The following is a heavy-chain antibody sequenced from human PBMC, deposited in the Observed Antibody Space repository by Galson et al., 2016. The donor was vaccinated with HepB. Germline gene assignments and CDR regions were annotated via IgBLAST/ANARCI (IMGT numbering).Heavy chain of an antibody. Sequence: SVKVSCKASGYMFTGYYVHWVRQAPGQGPEWMGWINPNTGGTTYAQNSQGRVTMIRDTSISIAYMELSSLRSDDTAVYYCAREADYLDTTGYYRFWGQGTLVTVSS. V-gene: IGHV1-2*02. CDR3: AREADYLDTTGYYRF. D-gene: IGHD3-22*01. J-gene: IGHJ4*02. CDR2: INPNTGGT. CDR1: GYMFTGYY.